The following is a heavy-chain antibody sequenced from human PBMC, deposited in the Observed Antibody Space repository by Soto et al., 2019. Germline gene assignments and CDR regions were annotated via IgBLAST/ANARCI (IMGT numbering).Heavy chain of an antibody. D-gene: IGHD6-6*01. CDR2: IYHSGST. CDR3: ARAHTAARIFDY. V-gene: IGHV4-30-2*01. CDR1: GGSISRGGYS. J-gene: IGHJ4*02. Sequence: SETLSLTCAVSGGSISRGGYSWVWIRQPPGKGLEWIGYIYHSGSTYYNPSLKSRVTISVDRSKNQFSLKLSSVTAADTAVYYCARAHTAARIFDYWGQGTLVTVSS.